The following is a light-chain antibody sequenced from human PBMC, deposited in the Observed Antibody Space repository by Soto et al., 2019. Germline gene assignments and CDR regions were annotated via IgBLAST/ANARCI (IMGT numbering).Light chain of an antibody. V-gene: IGLV1-40*01. Sequence: QSVLTQPPSVSGAPGQRVTISCTGSSSNIGAGYDVHWYQQLPGTAPKLLIYGNSNRPSGVPERFSGSKSGTSASLAITGLEAEDEADYYCQSYDSSLSVVVFGGGTQLTVL. CDR2: GNS. CDR3: QSYDSSLSVVV. CDR1: SSNIGAGYD. J-gene: IGLJ2*01.